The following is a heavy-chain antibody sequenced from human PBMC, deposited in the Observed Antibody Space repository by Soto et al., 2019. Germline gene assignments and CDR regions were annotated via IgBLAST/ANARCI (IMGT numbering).Heavy chain of an antibody. CDR2: IYHSGST. J-gene: IGHJ5*02. D-gene: IGHD6-19*01. CDR1: GGSSSSGGYS. CDR3: ARVWDSSGWYWFDP. Sequence: PSDTLSLTCAVSGGSSSSGGYSWSWIRQPPGKGLEWIGYIYHSGSTYYNPSLKSRVTISVDRSKNQFSLKLSSVTAADTAVYYCARVWDSSGWYWFDPWGQGTLVPVSS. V-gene: IGHV4-30-2*01.